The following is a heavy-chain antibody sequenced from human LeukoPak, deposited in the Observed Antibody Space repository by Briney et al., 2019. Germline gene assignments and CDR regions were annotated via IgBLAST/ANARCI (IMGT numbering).Heavy chain of an antibody. Sequence: GASVKVSCKASGYTFANFGINWVRQALGQGLEWMGWISAYNVNTNYTQKFQGRVTLTTDTSTGTAYMELRSLRSDDTAVYYCARDDGDYWGQGTLVTVSS. V-gene: IGHV1-18*01. J-gene: IGHJ4*02. CDR2: ISAYNVNT. CDR3: ARDDGDY. CDR1: GYTFANFG.